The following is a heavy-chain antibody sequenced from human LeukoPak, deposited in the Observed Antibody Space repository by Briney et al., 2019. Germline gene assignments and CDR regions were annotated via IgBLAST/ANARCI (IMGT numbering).Heavy chain of an antibody. CDR1: GFTFSSYG. D-gene: IGHD2-2*01. CDR2: IWYDGSNK. Sequence: GRSLRLSCAASGFTFSSYGMHWVRQAPGKGLEWVAVIWYDGSNKYYADSVKGRFTISRDNSKNTLYLQMNSLRAEDTAVYYCASRVVVPAASMVVWGKGTTVTVSS. CDR3: ASRVVVPAASMVV. V-gene: IGHV3-33*01. J-gene: IGHJ6*04.